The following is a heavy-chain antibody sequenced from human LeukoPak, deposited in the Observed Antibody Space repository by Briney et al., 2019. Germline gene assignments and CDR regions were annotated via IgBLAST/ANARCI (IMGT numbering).Heavy chain of an antibody. CDR1: GFTFSSYA. CDR2: ISGSGGST. D-gene: IGHD3-3*01. J-gene: IGHJ4*02. V-gene: IGHV3-23*01. CDR3: AKDGIRFLEWLFGSYFDY. Sequence: PGGSLRLSRAASGFTFSSYAMSWVRQAPGKGLEWVSAISGSGGSTYYADSVKGRFTISRDNSKNTLYLQMNSLRAEDTAVYYCAKDGIRFLEWLFGSYFDYWGQGTLVTVSS.